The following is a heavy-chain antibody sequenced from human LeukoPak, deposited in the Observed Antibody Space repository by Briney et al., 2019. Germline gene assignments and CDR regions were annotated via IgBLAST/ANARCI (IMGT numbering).Heavy chain of an antibody. D-gene: IGHD6-6*01. CDR3: SXGIAARPKNRPTWFDP. V-gene: IGHV4-34*01. CDR2: INHSGST. J-gene: IGHJ5*02. Sequence: PSETLSLTCAVYGGSFSGYYWSWIRQPPGKGLEWIGEINHSGSTNYNPSLKSRVTISVDTSKNQFSLKLSSVTAADTAVYYCSXGIAARPKNRPTWFDPWGQGTLVTVSS. CDR1: GGSFSGYY.